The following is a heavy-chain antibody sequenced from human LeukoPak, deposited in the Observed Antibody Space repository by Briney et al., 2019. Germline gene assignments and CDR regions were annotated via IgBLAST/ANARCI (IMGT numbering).Heavy chain of an antibody. CDR3: ARVQSLDTAMVPYHYYYMDV. CDR2: IYSGGST. Sequence: GGSLRLSCAASGFTVSSNYMSWVRQAPGKGLEWVSVIYSGGSTYYADSVKGRFTISRDNSKNTLYLQMNSLRAEDTAVYYCARVQSLDTAMVPYHYYYMDVWGKGTTVTVSS. CDR1: GFTVSSNY. D-gene: IGHD5-18*01. J-gene: IGHJ6*03. V-gene: IGHV3-66*02.